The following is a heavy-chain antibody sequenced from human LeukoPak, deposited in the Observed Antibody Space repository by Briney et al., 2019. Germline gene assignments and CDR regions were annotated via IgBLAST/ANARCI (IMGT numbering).Heavy chain of an antibody. CDR1: GLTFVIYA. V-gene: IGHV3-23*01. CDR3: AKAAVTTMFADYYYYMDV. Sequence: PGGSLRLSCAASGLTFVIYAMSWVRQAPGKGLEWVSLISGSGDNTYYADSVKGRFTISRDNYKTALYLHMKSLRAEDTAIYDCAKAAVTTMFADYYYYMDVWGNGTTVTVSS. D-gene: IGHD4-17*01. J-gene: IGHJ6*03. CDR2: ISGSGDNT.